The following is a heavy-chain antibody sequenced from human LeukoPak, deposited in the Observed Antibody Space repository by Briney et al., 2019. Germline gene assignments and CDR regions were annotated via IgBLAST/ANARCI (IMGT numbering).Heavy chain of an antibody. V-gene: IGHV1-18*01. CDR2: ISASNGNT. D-gene: IGHD3-10*01. CDR1: GYTFTTYD. Sequence: ASVKVSCKASGYTFTTYDITWVRQAPGQGLEWMGWISASNGNTNYAQNLQGRVTMTTDTFTSTAYMELRSPRSDDTAVYYCARVFGAHWFDPWGQGTLVTVSS. J-gene: IGHJ5*02. CDR3: ARVFGAHWFDP.